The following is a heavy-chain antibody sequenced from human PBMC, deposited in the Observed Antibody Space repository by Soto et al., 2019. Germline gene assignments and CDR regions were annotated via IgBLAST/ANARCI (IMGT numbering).Heavy chain of an antibody. D-gene: IGHD3-9*01. CDR3: ARDDSGELVYYYYYYGMDV. CDR2: ISSSGSTI. Sequence: PGGSLRLSCAASGFTFSSYEMNWVRQAPGKGLEWVSYISSSGSTIYYADSVKGRLTISRDNAKNSLYLQMNSLRAEDTAVYYCARDDSGELVYYYYYYGMDVWGQGTTVTVSS. V-gene: IGHV3-48*03. CDR1: GFTFSSYE. J-gene: IGHJ6*02.